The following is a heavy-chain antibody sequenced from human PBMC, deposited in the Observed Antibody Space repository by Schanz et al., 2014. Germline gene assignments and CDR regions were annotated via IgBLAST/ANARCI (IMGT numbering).Heavy chain of an antibody. Sequence: QVQLQESGPGLVKPSETLSLTCTVSGGSISSFYWSWIRQPPGKGLEWIANIYYSGSTNYNPSLKSRVTISADTSKNQFSLKMRSVTAADTAVYYCARAAGPVDYWGQGTLVTVSS. CDR3: ARAAGPVDY. D-gene: IGHD6-13*01. CDR1: GGSISSFY. V-gene: IGHV4-59*01. CDR2: IYYSGST. J-gene: IGHJ4*02.